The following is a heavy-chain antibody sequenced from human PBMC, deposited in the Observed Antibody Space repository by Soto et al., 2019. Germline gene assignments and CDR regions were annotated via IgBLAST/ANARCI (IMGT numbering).Heavy chain of an antibody. D-gene: IGHD5-12*01. J-gene: IGHJ4*02. CDR3: ANVKHIVATIFGYFDY. V-gene: IGHV1-69*13. Sequence: AASVKVSCKASGGTFSSYAISWVRQAPGQGLEWMGGIIPIFGTANYAQKFQGRVTITADESTSTAYMELSSLRSEDTAVYYCANVKHIVATIFGYFDYWGQGTLVTVSS. CDR1: GGTFSSYA. CDR2: IIPIFGTA.